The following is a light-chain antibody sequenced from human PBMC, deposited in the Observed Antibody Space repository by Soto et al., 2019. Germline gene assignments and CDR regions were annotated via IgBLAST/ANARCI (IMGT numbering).Light chain of an antibody. CDR3: HQYGISPPVT. V-gene: IGKV3-20*01. CDR2: GAS. J-gene: IGKJ5*01. CDR1: QSVSSNY. Sequence: EIVLTQSPGTLSLSPGERATLSCRASQSVSSNYLAWYQQKPGQAPRLLIYGASSRATGIPDRFSGSGSGTDFTLTISRLEPEDCAVYYCHQYGISPPVTFGQGTRLEIK.